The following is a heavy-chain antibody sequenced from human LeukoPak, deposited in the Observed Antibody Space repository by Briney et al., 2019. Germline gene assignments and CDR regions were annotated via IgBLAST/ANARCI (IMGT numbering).Heavy chain of an antibody. CDR3: ARALSDFWSGSYYYYYMDV. D-gene: IGHD3-3*01. Sequence: SVKVSFKASGGTFISYAIGWARQAPGQGLAWMGGIIPVFGTTNYAQKFQGRVTITADESTTTAYMELSSLRSEDTAVYYCARALSDFWSGSYYYYYMDVWGKGTTVTVSS. J-gene: IGHJ6*03. CDR1: GGTFISYA. CDR2: IIPVFGTT. V-gene: IGHV1-69*01.